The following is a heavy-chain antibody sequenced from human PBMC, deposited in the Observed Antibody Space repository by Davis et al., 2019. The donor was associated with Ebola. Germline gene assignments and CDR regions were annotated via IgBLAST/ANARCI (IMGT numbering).Heavy chain of an antibody. CDR3: ARDRLAAPFDY. V-gene: IGHV1-46*01. D-gene: IGHD6-13*01. CDR2: INPSGGST. J-gene: IGHJ4*02. CDR1: GYTFTSYY. Sequence: ASVKVSCKASGYTFTSYYMHWVRQAPGQGLEWMGIINPSGGSTSYAQKFQGRVTMTRDMSTSTVYMELRSLRSDDTAVYYCARDRLAAPFDYWGQGTLVTVSS.